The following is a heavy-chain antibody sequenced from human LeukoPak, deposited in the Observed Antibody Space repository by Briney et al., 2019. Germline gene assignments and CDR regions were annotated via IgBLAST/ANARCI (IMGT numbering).Heavy chain of an antibody. Sequence: ASVKVSCKASGYTLIGYYMHWVRQAPGQGLEWMGWINPNSGSTNYAQKFQGRVTMTRDTSISTAYMELSRLKSDDTAVYYCARDIVRESYSDFRSGGNWFDPWGQGTLVTVSS. CDR1: GYTLIGYY. CDR3: ARDIVRESYSDFRSGGNWFDP. J-gene: IGHJ5*02. V-gene: IGHV1-2*02. D-gene: IGHD3/OR15-3a*01. CDR2: INPNSGST.